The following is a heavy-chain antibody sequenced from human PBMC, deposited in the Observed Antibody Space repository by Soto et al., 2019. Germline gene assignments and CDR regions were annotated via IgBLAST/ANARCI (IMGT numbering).Heavy chain of an antibody. Sequence: GGSLRLSCVAFGFTFSNYALHWVRQAPGKGLGWVAVISSDGSEKYYLDSVRDRFPISRDNSKNTLYLQMNNLRPEDTAMYYCANSWTTLTTGFDFWGQGALVTVSS. J-gene: IGHJ4*02. CDR1: GFTFSNYA. CDR3: ANSWTTLTTGFDF. V-gene: IGHV3-30*18. CDR2: ISSDGSEK. D-gene: IGHD4-17*01.